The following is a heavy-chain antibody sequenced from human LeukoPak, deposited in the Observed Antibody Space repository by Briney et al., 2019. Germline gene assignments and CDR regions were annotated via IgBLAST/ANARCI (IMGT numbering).Heavy chain of an antibody. D-gene: IGHD1-26*01. CDR3: AKDLRPYSGSYYVDY. J-gene: IGHJ4*02. CDR2: INTDGGST. Sequence: GGSLRLSCAASGFTFSNYWMHWVRQAPGKGLVWVSRINTDGGSTTYADSVKGRFTISRDNAKNTLYLQMNSLRAEDTAIYYCAKDLRPYSGSYYVDYWGQGTLVTVSS. V-gene: IGHV3-74*01. CDR1: GFTFSNYW.